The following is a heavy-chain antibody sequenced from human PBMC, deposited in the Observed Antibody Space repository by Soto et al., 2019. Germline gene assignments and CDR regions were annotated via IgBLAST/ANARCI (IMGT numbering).Heavy chain of an antibody. Sequence: EVQLVESGGGLVKPGGSLRLSCAASGFTFSNAWMNWVRQAPGKGLEWVGRIKSKTDGGTTDYAAPVKGRFTISRDDSKNTLYLQMNSLKTEDTAVYYCTTDRRDPYYYDISGYYPIDYWGQGTLVTVSS. CDR1: GFTFSNAW. D-gene: IGHD3-22*01. V-gene: IGHV3-15*07. J-gene: IGHJ4*02. CDR2: IKSKTDGGTT. CDR3: TTDRRDPYYYDISGYYPIDY.